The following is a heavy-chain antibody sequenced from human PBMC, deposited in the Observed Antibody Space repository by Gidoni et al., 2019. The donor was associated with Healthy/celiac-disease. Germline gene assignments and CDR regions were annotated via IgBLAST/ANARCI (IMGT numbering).Heavy chain of an antibody. CDR1: GGTFSSYA. CDR3: AREGGSITGTH. V-gene: IGHV1-69*01. J-gene: IGHJ4*02. Sequence: QVQLAQSGAEVKKPGSAVKVSCKASGGTFSSYAISWVRQAPGQGLEWMGGIIPIFGTANYEQKFQGRVTITADESTSTADMELSSLRSEDTAVYYCAREGGSITGTHWGQGTLVTVSS. D-gene: IGHD1-7*01. CDR2: IIPIFGTA.